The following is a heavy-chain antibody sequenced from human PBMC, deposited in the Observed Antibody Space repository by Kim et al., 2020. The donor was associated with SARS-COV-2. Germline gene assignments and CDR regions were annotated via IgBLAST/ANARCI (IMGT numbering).Heavy chain of an antibody. D-gene: IGHD2-15*01. V-gene: IGHV3-30*01. J-gene: IGHJ4*02. CDR3: AREACSGGSCYGGYFDY. Sequence: KGRFTISRDNSKNTLYLQMNSLRAEDTAVYYCAREACSGGSCYGGYFDYWGQGTLVTVSS.